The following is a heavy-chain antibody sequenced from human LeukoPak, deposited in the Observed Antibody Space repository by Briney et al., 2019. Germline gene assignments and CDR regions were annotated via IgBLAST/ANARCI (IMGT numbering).Heavy chain of an antibody. CDR2: LSYDGSDK. Sequence: GGSLRLSCAASEITFNNYGMHWVRQAPVKGLEWVAGLSYDGSDKYYADSVKGRFSISRDNTKNTLYLQMNSLRAEDTAVYYCVSRREYCSSTTCTYWYFDLWGRGTLVSVSS. J-gene: IGHJ2*01. CDR1: EITFNNYG. V-gene: IGHV3-30*03. CDR3: VSRREYCSSTTCTYWYFDL. D-gene: IGHD2-2*01.